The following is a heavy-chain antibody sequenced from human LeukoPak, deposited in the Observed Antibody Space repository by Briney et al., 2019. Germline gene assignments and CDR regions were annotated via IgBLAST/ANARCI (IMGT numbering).Heavy chain of an antibody. V-gene: IGHV3-21*01. D-gene: IGHD1-26*01. Sequence: KTGGSLRLSCAASGFTFSSYNMNWVRQAPGKAMEWVSSITSSATYIFYADSVKGRFTISRDNAKNSLYLQMDSLGPEDTAVYYCARDPYSGNYGNDYYYYMDVWGKGTTVTISS. CDR1: GFTFSSYN. J-gene: IGHJ6*03. CDR3: ARDPYSGNYGNDYYYYMDV. CDR2: ITSSATYI.